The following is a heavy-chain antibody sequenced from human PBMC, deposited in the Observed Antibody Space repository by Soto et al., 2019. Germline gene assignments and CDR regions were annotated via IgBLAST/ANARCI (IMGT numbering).Heavy chain of an antibody. CDR2: MNPNSGNT. J-gene: IGHJ6*03. CDR1: GYTFTSYD. Sequence: ASVKVSCKASGYTFTSYDINWVRQATGQGLEWMRWMNPNSGNTGYAQKFQGRVTMTRNTSISTAYMELSSLRSEDTAVYYCARPSFYCSSTSCHYYMDVWGKGTTVTVSS. CDR3: ARPSFYCSSTSCHYYMDV. D-gene: IGHD2-2*01. V-gene: IGHV1-8*01.